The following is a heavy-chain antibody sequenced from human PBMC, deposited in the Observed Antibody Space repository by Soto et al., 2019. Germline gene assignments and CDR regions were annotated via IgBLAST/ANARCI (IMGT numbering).Heavy chain of an antibody. J-gene: IGHJ5*02. D-gene: IGHD6-13*01. CDR1: GYSFTSYW. CDR3: ARSLWGIAAAANWFDP. Sequence: GESLKISCKGSGYSFTSYWIGWVRQMPGKGLEWMGIIYPGDSDTRYSPSFQGQVTISADKSISTAYLQWSSLKASDTAMYYCARSLWGIAAAANWFDPWGQGTLVTSPQ. CDR2: IYPGDSDT. V-gene: IGHV5-51*01.